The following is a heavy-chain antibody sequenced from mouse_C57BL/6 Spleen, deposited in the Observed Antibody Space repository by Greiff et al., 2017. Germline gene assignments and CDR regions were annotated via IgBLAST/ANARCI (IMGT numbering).Heavy chain of an antibody. CDR3: AFYYSNYLAWFAY. D-gene: IGHD2-5*01. J-gene: IGHJ3*01. CDR2: IDPANGNT. CDR1: GFNIKNTY. V-gene: IGHV14-3*01. Sequence: VQLKESVAELVRPGASVKLSCTASGFNIKNTYMHWVKQRTEQGLEWIGRIDPANGNTKYAPKFQGKANITADTSSNTAYLQLSSLTSEDTAIYYCAFYYSNYLAWFAYWGQGTLVTVSA.